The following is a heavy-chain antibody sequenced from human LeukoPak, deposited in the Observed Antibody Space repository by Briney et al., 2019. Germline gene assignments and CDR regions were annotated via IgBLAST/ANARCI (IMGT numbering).Heavy chain of an antibody. Sequence: GGSLRLSRAASGFTFSSYWMHWVRQAPGKGLEWVSRINSDGSSTSYADSVKGRFTISRDNAKNTLYLQMDSLRAEDTAVYYCARDPSRLAVGPGGFDYWGQGTLVTVSS. CDR2: INSDGSST. J-gene: IGHJ4*02. V-gene: IGHV3-74*01. D-gene: IGHD6-19*01. CDR1: GFTFSSYW. CDR3: ARDPSRLAVGPGGFDY.